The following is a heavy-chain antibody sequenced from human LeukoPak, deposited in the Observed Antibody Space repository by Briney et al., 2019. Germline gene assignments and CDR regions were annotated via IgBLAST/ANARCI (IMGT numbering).Heavy chain of an antibody. J-gene: IGHJ6*03. CDR3: AKGITIFGPNQGDMDV. CDR2: IRYDGSNK. Sequence: PGGSLRLSCAASGFTFSSYGMHWVRQAPGKGLEWVAFIRYDGSNKYYADSVKGRFTISRDNSKNTLYLQMNSLRAEDTAVYYCAKGITIFGPNQGDMDVWGKGTTVTVSS. CDR1: GFTFSSYG. D-gene: IGHD3-3*01. V-gene: IGHV3-30*02.